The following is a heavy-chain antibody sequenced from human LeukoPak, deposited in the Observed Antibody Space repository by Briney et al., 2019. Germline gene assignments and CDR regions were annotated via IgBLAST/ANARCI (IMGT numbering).Heavy chain of an antibody. Sequence: ASVKVSCKASGYTFTGYYMHWVRQAPGQGLEWMGWINPNSGGTNYAQKFQGRVTMTRDTSISTAYMELSRLRSDDTAVYYCARDGLLWFGTPRFDPWGQGTLVTASS. CDR1: GYTFTGYY. CDR2: INPNSGGT. D-gene: IGHD3-10*01. J-gene: IGHJ5*02. CDR3: ARDGLLWFGTPRFDP. V-gene: IGHV1-2*02.